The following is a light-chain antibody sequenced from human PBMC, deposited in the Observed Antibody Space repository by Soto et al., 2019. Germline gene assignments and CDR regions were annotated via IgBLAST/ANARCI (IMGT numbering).Light chain of an antibody. V-gene: IGKV1-39*01. J-gene: IGKJ5*01. Sequence: PSSLSATVGDRVTITCRASQSISSYLNWYQQKPGKAPKLLIYAASSLQSGVPSRFSGSGSGTDFTLTISSLQPEDFATYYCQQSYSTPITFGQGTRLEIK. CDR2: AAS. CDR3: QQSYSTPIT. CDR1: QSISSY.